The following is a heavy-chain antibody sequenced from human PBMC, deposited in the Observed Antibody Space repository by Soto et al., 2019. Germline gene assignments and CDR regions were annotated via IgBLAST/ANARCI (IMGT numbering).Heavy chain of an antibody. J-gene: IGHJ3*02. V-gene: IGHV3-33*01. D-gene: IGHD3-22*01. CDR3: ARAPRHVVVVMSAFDI. CDR2: IWYDGSNK. Sequence: QVQLVESGGGVVQPGRSLRLSCAASGFTFSSYGMHWVRQAPGKGLEWVAVIWYDGSNKYYADSVKGRFTISRDNSKNTLYLQMNSLRAEDTAVYYCARAPRHVVVVMSAFDIWGQGTMVTVSS. CDR1: GFTFSSYG.